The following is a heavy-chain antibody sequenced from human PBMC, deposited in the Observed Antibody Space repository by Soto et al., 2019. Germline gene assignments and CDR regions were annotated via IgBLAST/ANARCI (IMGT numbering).Heavy chain of an antibody. CDR1: GFTFSNAW. V-gene: IGHV3-15*07. CDR2: IKSKNDGGTT. CDR3: TTDKAY. Sequence: GGSLRLSCAASGFTFSNAWMNWVRQAPGKGLEWVGRIKSKNDGGTTDYATPVEGRFTISREDSENTLYLQMNSLKTEDTAVYYCTTDKAYWGQGTPVTVSS. J-gene: IGHJ4*02.